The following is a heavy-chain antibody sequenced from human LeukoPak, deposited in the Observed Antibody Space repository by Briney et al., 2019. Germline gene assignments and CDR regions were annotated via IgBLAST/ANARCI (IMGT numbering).Heavy chain of an antibody. V-gene: IGHV4-4*02. CDR1: GGSISSSNW. J-gene: IGHJ4*02. Sequence: SGTLSLTCAVSGGSISSSNWWSWVRQPPGKGLEWIGEIYHSGSTNYNPSLKSRVTISVDKSKNQFSLKLSSVTAADTAVYYCAREKYYDILTGIDGAYYFDYWGQGTLVTVSS. D-gene: IGHD3-9*01. CDR3: AREKYYDILTGIDGAYYFDY. CDR2: IYHSGST.